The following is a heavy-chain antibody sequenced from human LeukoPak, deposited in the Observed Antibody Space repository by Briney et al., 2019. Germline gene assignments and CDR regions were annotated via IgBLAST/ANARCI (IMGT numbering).Heavy chain of an antibody. V-gene: IGHV3-9*01. CDR2: ISRNSGSI. CDR1: GFTFDEHA. D-gene: IGHD2-2*01. Sequence: GRSLRLSCAASGFTFDEHAMHWVRHAPGKGLEWVSCISRNSGSIGYADSVKGRFTISRDNAKNSLYLQMNSLRAEDTAFYYCGRASGYCSSTSCPPDYWGQGTLVTVSS. CDR3: GRASGYCSSTSCPPDY. J-gene: IGHJ4*02.